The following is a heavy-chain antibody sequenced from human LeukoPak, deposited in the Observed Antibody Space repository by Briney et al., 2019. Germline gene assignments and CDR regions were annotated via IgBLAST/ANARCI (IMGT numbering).Heavy chain of an antibody. J-gene: IGHJ4*02. CDR2: INPNSGGT. CDR1: GYTFTGYY. D-gene: IGHD1-26*01. CDR3: ARVSKEQQFGSYYSFVY. Sequence: GASVKVSCKASGYTFTGYYMHWVRQAPGQGLEWMGWINPNSGGTNYAQKFQGRVTMTRDTSISTAYMELSRLRSDDTAVYYCARVSKEQQFGSYYSFVYWGQGTLVTVSS. V-gene: IGHV1-2*02.